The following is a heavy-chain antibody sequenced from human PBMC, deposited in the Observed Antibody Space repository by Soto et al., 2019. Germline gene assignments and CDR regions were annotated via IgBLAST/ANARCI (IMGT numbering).Heavy chain of an antibody. D-gene: IGHD6-13*01. V-gene: IGHV3-33*01. J-gene: IGHJ5*02. CDR1: GFTFSSYG. Sequence: GGSLRLSCAASGFTFSSYGMHWVRQAPGKGLEWVAVIWCDGSNKYYADSVKGRFTISRDNSKNTLYLQMNSLRAEDTAVYYCAREGKAAPGAGRWWFDPWGQGTLVTVSS. CDR2: IWCDGSNK. CDR3: AREGKAAPGAGRWWFDP.